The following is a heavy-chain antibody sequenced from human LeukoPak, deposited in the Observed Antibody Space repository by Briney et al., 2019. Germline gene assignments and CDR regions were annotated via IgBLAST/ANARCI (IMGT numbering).Heavy chain of an antibody. CDR3: ARDQVATVTPFDY. V-gene: IGHV3-7*04. CDR2: IKQDGSEK. Sequence: PGGSLRLSCAASGFTFSSYWMSWVRQAPGKGLEWVANIKQDGSEKYYVDSVEGRFTISRDNAKNSLYLQMNSLRAEDTAVYYCARDQVATVTPFDYWGQGTLVTVSS. D-gene: IGHD4-17*01. CDR1: GFTFSSYW. J-gene: IGHJ4*02.